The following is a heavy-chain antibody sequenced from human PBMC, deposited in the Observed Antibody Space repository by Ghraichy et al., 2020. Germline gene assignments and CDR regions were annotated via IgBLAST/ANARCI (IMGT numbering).Heavy chain of an antibody. CDR3: AGDHTNYYFDY. CDR2: ICYSGST. CDR1: GGSFSSGSYY. Sequence: SETLSLTCTVSGGSFSSGSYYWSCNRPPQGKGLEWIGYICYSGSTNSNPSLKSRVTISVDTSKNQFSLKLISVTAADTADYYCAGDHTNYYFDYWGQGTLVTVSS. J-gene: IGHJ4*02. V-gene: IGHV4-61*01.